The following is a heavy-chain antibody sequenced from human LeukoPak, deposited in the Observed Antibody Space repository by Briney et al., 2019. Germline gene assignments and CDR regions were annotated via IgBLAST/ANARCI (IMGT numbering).Heavy chain of an antibody. V-gene: IGHV3-64*01. CDR2: ISSNGGST. D-gene: IGHD2-21*01. CDR1: GFTFSSYA. J-gene: IGHJ4*02. CDR3: ARAYFFGDPFDY. Sequence: PGGSLRLSCAASGFTFSSYAMHWVRQAPGKGLEYVSAISSNGGSTYYANSVKGRFTISRDNSKNTLSLQMGSLRAEDMAVYYCARAYFFGDPFDYRGQGTLVTVSS.